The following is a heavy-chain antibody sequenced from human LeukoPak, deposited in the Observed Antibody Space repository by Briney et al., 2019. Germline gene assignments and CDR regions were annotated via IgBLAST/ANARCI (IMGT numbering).Heavy chain of an antibody. D-gene: IGHD3-3*01. Sequence: ASVKVSCKASGYTFSSYGISWVRQAPGQGLEWMGWISAYNGNTNYAQKFQGRVTMITDTSTSTAYMELSSLRSEDTAVYYCAAGSGYESSLDYWGQGTLVTVSS. V-gene: IGHV1-18*01. CDR3: AAGSGYESSLDY. CDR1: GYTFSSYG. CDR2: ISAYNGNT. J-gene: IGHJ4*02.